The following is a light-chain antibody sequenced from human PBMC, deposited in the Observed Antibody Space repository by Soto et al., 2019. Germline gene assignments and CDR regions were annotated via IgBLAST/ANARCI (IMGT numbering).Light chain of an antibody. J-gene: IGLJ3*02. V-gene: IGLV2-23*01. Sequence: QSALTQPPSASGSPGQSVTISCTGTSSEAGGYNDVSWYQQHPGKAPKLMIYEGSKRPSGVSNRFSGSKSGNTASLTISGLQAEDEADYYCCSYAGSSTWVFGGGTKVTVL. CDR3: CSYAGSSTWV. CDR2: EGS. CDR1: SSEAGGYND.